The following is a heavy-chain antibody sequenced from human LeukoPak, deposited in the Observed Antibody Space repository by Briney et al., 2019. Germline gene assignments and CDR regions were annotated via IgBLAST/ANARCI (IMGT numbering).Heavy chain of an antibody. CDR2: IKSDGSNT. J-gene: IGHJ4*02. Sequence: RTGGSLRLSCAASGFTFSRYWMHWVRQAPGKGLVWVSRIKSDGSNTKYADSVKGRFSISRDNAKNTLYLQMNSLRAEDTAVYYCVRDVPQQNFDCWGQGILVTVSS. V-gene: IGHV3-74*03. CDR3: VRDVPQQNFDC. D-gene: IGHD6-13*01. CDR1: GFTFSRYW.